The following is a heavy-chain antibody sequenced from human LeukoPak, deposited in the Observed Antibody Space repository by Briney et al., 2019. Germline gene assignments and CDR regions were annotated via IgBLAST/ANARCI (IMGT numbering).Heavy chain of an antibody. CDR1: GFTFSLYW. D-gene: IGHD5-18*01. Sequence: GGSLRLSCAASGFTFSLYWMNWDRRAPGKGLEWVANIKQDGSEKNYVDSVKGRFTISKNSAKNSLYLQMNTLRVEDTAMYYCASLDTAKQPLANHWGQGTLVTVSS. CDR2: IKQDGSEK. V-gene: IGHV3-7*03. J-gene: IGHJ5*02. CDR3: ASLDTAKQPLANH.